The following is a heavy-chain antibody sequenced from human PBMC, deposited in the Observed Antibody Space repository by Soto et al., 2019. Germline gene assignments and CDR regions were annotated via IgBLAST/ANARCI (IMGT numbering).Heavy chain of an antibody. CDR3: ARGRIAAAGRWFDP. CDR2: ISSSSSTI. J-gene: IGHJ5*02. Sequence: EVQLVESGGGLVQPGGSLRLSCAASGFTFSSYSMNWVRQAPGKGLEWGSYISSSSSTIYYADSVKGRFTISRDNAKNSLYLQMNSLRAEDTAVYYCARGRIAAAGRWFDPWGQGTLVTVSS. V-gene: IGHV3-48*01. D-gene: IGHD6-13*01. CDR1: GFTFSSYS.